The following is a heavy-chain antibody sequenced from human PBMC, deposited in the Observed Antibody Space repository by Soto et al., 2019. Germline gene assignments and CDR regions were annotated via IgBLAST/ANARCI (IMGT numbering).Heavy chain of an antibody. J-gene: IGHJ6*02. CDR3: TKASPDRHHMDV. Sequence: LRLSCAASGFTFSKFVMRWVRQTPGKGLEWVSTITETGGDTYYTDSVKGRFTISRDNSKNTSYLQMTSLRAEDTALYYCTKASPDRHHMDVWGQGTTVTVSS. CDR2: ITETGGDT. V-gene: IGHV3-23*01. CDR1: GFTFSKFV.